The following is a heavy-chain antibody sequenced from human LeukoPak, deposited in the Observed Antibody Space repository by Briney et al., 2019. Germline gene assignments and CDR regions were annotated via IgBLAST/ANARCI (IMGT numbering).Heavy chain of an antibody. J-gene: IGHJ4*02. V-gene: IGHV4-34*01. D-gene: IGHD2-2*01. CDR2: INHSGST. CDR1: GGSLSGAS. Sequence: SETLSLTCADSGGSLSGASVSWIRQPPGKGLEWIGEINHSGSTNYNPSLKSRVTISVDTSKNQFSLKLSSVTAADTAVYYCARSYAYDYWGQGTLVTVSS. CDR3: ARSYAYDY.